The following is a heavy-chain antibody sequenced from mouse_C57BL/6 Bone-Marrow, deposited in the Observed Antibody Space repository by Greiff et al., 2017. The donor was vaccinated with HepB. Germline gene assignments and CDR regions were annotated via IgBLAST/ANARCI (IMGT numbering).Heavy chain of an antibody. CDR2: INPNNGGT. J-gene: IGHJ3*01. D-gene: IGHD1-1*01. CDR1: GYTFTDYN. Sequence: EVQLQQSGPELVKPGASVKMSCKASGYTFTDYNMHWVKQSHGKSLEWIGYINPNNGGTSYNQKFKGKATLTVNKSSSTAYMELRSLTSEDSAVYYCARDWDYYGSSSLFAYWGQGTLVTVSA. CDR3: ARDWDYYGSSSLFAY. V-gene: IGHV1-22*01.